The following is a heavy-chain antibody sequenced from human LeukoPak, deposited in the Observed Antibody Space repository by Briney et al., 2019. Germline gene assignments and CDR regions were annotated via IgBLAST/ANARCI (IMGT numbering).Heavy chain of an antibody. D-gene: IGHD2-15*01. CDR1: GGSISSYY. J-gene: IGHJ6*03. Sequence: SETLSLTCTVSGGSISSYYWSWIQQPAGKGLEWIGRIYTGGSTNYNPSLKSRVTMSVDTSKNQFSLKLSSVTAADTAVYYCARGRYCSGGSCYSRIGYYYYYMDVWGKGTTVTVSS. CDR3: ARGRYCSGGSCYSRIGYYYYYMDV. V-gene: IGHV4-4*07. CDR2: IYTGGST.